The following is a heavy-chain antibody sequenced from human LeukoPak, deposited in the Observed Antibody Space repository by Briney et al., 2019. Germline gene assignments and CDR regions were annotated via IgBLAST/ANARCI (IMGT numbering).Heavy chain of an antibody. D-gene: IGHD3-10*01. Sequence: PGGSLRLSCAASGFTFSSYEMNWVRQAPGKGLEWVSYISSSGSTIYYADSVKGRFTISRDNAKNSLYLQMNSLRAEDTAVYYCASGSGSYYEFDCWGQGTLVTVSS. CDR1: GFTFSSYE. CDR2: ISSSGSTI. J-gene: IGHJ4*02. CDR3: ASGSGSYYEFDC. V-gene: IGHV3-48*03.